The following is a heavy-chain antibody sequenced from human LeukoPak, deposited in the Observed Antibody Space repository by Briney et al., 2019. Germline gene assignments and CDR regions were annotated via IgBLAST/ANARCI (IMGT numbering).Heavy chain of an antibody. CDR1: GFIFSNYW. J-gene: IGHJ4*02. D-gene: IGHD3-3*01. Sequence: GGSLRLSXAASGFIFSNYWLSWVRQAPGKGLEWVANIKQDGSERYYVDSVKGRFIVSRDNAKNSLYLQMNSLRAEDTAVYYCARVYDVWSGYYRDYWGQGTLVTVSS. V-gene: IGHV3-7*04. CDR2: IKQDGSER. CDR3: ARVYDVWSGYYRDY.